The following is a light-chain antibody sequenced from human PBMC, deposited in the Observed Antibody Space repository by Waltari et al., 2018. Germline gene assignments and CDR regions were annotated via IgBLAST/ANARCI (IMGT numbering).Light chain of an antibody. CDR1: QRFSSF. CDR2: GAS. V-gene: IGKV3-15*01. CDR3: QQYNDWPPLT. Sequence: TARQRFSSFVALYQQKPGQAPRLLIYGASTRATGIPARFSGSGSGTEFTLTISSLQSEDFAVYYCQQYNDWPPLTFGGGTKVEIK. J-gene: IGKJ4*01.